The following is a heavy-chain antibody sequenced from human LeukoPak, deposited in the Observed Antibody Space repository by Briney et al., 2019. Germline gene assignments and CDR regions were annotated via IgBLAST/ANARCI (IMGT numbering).Heavy chain of an antibody. CDR3: ARDGLISLSPGGLRLILLRY. Sequence: GASVKVSCKASGYTFTGYYMHWVRQAPGQGLEWMGWINPNSGGTNYAQKFQGRVTMTRDTSISTAYMELSRLRSDDTTVYYCARDGLISLSPGGLRLILLRYWGQGTLVTVSS. CDR2: INPNSGGT. J-gene: IGHJ4*02. V-gene: IGHV1-2*02. CDR1: GYTFTGYY. D-gene: IGHD3/OR15-3a*01.